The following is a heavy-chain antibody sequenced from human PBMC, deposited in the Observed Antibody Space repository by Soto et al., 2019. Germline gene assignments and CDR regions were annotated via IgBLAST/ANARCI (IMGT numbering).Heavy chain of an antibody. CDR2: IGTHADTT. V-gene: IGHV3-23*01. J-gene: IGHJ3*02. CDR1: GFTFSNYA. Sequence: EVQLLESGGGLVQPGGSLRLSCAASGFTFSNYALTWVRQAPGKGLEWVSSIGTHADTTYYVDSVKGRFSISRDNSKNTVYLQMSSLSAEDTAVYDCARPDGEVAVNDAFDIWGRGTMVTVSS. D-gene: IGHD4-17*01. CDR3: ARPDGEVAVNDAFDI.